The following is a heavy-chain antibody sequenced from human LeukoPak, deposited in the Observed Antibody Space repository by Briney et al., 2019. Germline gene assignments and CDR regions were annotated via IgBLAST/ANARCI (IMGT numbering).Heavy chain of an antibody. V-gene: IGHV3-30-3*01. CDR1: GFSFCSYA. J-gene: IGHJ4*02. CDR3: ARDHRTRYSYTTYYFDY. CDR2: ISYDGSNK. D-gene: IGHD5-18*01. Sequence: PGRSLRLSCAVSGFSFCSYAMHWVRQSPSQGLELVAVISYDGSNKYYADSVKGRFTISRDNSKNTLYLQMNSLRAEDTAVYYCARDHRTRYSYTTYYFDYWGQGTLVTVSS.